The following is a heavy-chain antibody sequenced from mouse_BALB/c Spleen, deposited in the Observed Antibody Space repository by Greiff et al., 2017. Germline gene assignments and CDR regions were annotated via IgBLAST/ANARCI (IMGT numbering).Heavy chain of an antibody. CDR1: GYSITSDYA. Sequence: EVKLQESGPGLVKPSQSLSLTCTVTGYSITSDYAWNWIRQFPGNKLEWMGYISYSGSTSYNPSLKSRISITRDTSKNQFFLQLNSVTTEDTATYYCVYGSTLYAMDYWGQGTSVTVSS. D-gene: IGHD1-1*01. CDR3: VYGSTLYAMDY. V-gene: IGHV3-2*02. J-gene: IGHJ4*01. CDR2: ISYSGST.